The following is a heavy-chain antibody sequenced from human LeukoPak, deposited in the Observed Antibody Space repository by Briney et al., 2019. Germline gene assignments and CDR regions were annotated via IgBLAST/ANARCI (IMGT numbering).Heavy chain of an antibody. CDR3: AKDSHYYDSSGYADY. CDR1: GFTFSSYG. V-gene: IGHV3-23*01. D-gene: IGHD3-22*01. Sequence: PGGSLRLSCAASGFTFSSYGMSWVRQAPGKGLEWVSAISGSGGSTYYADSVKGRFTISRDNSKNTLYLQMNSLRAEDTAVYYCAKDSHYYDSSGYADYWGQGTLVTVSS. J-gene: IGHJ4*02. CDR2: ISGSGGST.